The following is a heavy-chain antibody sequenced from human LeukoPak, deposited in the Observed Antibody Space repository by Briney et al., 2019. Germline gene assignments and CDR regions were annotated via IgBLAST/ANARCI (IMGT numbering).Heavy chain of an antibody. CDR3: ARGLERRPFYYYYYGMDV. D-gene: IGHD1-1*01. CDR2: IGTAGDT. Sequence: AGGSLRLSCAASGFTFSSYDMHWVRQATGKGLEWVSAIGTAGDTYYPGSVKGRFTISRENAKNSLYLQMNSLRAGDTAVYYCARGLERRPFYYYYYGMDVWGQGTTVTVSS. V-gene: IGHV3-13*01. CDR1: GFTFSSYD. J-gene: IGHJ6*02.